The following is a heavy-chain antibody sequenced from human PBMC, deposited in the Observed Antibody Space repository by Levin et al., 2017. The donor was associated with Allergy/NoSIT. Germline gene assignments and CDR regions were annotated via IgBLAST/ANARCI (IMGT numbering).Heavy chain of an antibody. D-gene: IGHD3-10*01. CDR3: AREGYYGSGSYYNVRASQGFDP. J-gene: IGHJ5*02. V-gene: IGHV4-59*01. CDR1: GGSISSYY. Sequence: SETLSLTCTVSGGSISSYYWSWIRQPPGKGLEWIGYIYYSGSTNYNPSLKSRVTISVDTSKNQFSLKLSSVTAADTAVYYCAREGYYGSGSYYNVRASQGFDPWGQGTLVTVSS. CDR2: IYYSGST.